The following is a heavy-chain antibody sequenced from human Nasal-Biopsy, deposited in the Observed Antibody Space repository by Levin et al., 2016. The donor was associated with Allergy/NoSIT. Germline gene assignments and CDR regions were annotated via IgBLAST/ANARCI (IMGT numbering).Heavy chain of an antibody. V-gene: IGHV3-23*01. CDR2: VSGNGEYT. Sequence: GGSLRLSCAASGFTFSRYTMTWVRQAPGKGLEWLSGVSGNGEYTYSADSVKGRFTISRDNSQSTLFLQLNSLRAEDTAVYYCVKEVETSGYEVFDIFGDYWGQGTLVTVSS. CDR1: GFTFSRYT. D-gene: IGHD5-12*01. J-gene: IGHJ4*02. CDR3: VKEVETSGYEVFDIFGDY.